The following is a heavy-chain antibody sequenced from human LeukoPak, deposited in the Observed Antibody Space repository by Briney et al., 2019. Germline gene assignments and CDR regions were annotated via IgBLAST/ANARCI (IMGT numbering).Heavy chain of an antibody. CDR3: ARHRAVAGTPFDY. Sequence: GGSLEISCKGSGYSFTSYWIGWVRQVPGKGLEGMGIIYPGDSDTRYSPSFQGQVTISADKSISTAYLQWSSLKASDTAMYYCARHRAVAGTPFDYWGQGTLVTVSS. D-gene: IGHD6-19*01. CDR1: GYSFTSYW. CDR2: IYPGDSDT. J-gene: IGHJ4*02. V-gene: IGHV5-51*01.